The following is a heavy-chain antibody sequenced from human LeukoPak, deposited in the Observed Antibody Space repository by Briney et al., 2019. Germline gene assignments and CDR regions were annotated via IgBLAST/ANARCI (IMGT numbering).Heavy chain of an antibody. Sequence: GASVKVSCKASGGTFSSYAISWARQAPGQGLEWMGGIIPIFGTANYAQKFQGRVTITADESTSTAYMELSSLRSEDAAVYYCARSSGFMYYDFWRFDYWGQGTLVTVSS. J-gene: IGHJ4*02. CDR3: ARSSGFMYYDFWRFDY. CDR1: GGTFSSYA. CDR2: IIPIFGTA. V-gene: IGHV1-69*01. D-gene: IGHD3-3*01.